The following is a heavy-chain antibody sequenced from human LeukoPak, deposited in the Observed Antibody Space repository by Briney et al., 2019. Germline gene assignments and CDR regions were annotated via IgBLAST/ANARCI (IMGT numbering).Heavy chain of an antibody. CDR3: AKRDDSSSWTAFDI. CDR2: ISGSGVST. Sequence: PGGSLRLSCAASGFTFSSSAMTWVRQAPGKGLEWASSISGSGVSTYYADSVKGRFTISRDNSKNTVYLQMNSLRAEDTAVYYCAKRDDSSSWTAFDIWGQGTMVTVSS. V-gene: IGHV3-23*01. J-gene: IGHJ3*02. D-gene: IGHD6-13*01. CDR1: GFTFSSSA.